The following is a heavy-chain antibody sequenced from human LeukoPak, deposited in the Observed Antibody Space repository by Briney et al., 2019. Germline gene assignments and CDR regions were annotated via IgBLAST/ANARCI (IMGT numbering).Heavy chain of an antibody. J-gene: IGHJ4*02. V-gene: IGHV3-23*01. Sequence: GGSLRLSCAASGFTFSNYAMSWVRQAPGKGLEWVSAISGSGGNTYYADSVKGRFTISRDNSKNTLFLQMNSLRAEDTAVYYCARDRVLGCLDFWGQGTLVTVSS. CDR1: GFTFSNYA. D-gene: IGHD3-16*01. CDR2: ISGSGGNT. CDR3: ARDRVLGCLDF.